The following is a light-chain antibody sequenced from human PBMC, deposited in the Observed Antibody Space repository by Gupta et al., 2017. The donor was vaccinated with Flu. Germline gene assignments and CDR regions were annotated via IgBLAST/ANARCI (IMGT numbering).Light chain of an antibody. CDR1: SSDVGNYDY. CDR2: GVT. Sequence: SSDVGNYDYVSWYQQHPGKAPKLMIYGVTKRPSGVPDRFSGSKSDNTASLAISGLQAEDEANYYSCSYAGTFTFVFGGGTKLTVL. CDR3: CSYAGTFTFV. V-gene: IGLV2-11*03. J-gene: IGLJ2*01.